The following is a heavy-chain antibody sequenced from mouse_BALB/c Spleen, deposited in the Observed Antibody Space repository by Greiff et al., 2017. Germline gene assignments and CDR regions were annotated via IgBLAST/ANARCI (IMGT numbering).Heavy chain of an antibody. CDR2: ISSGGST. CDR1: GFTFSSYA. D-gene: IGHD1-1*01. Sequence: DVQLQESGGGLVKPGGSLKLSCAASGFTFSSYAMSWVRQTPEKRLEWVASISSGGSTYYPDSVKGRFTISRDNARNILYLQMSSLRSEDTAMYYCARAYGSSYSYYFDYWGQGTTLTVSS. J-gene: IGHJ2*01. V-gene: IGHV5-6-5*01. CDR3: ARAYGSSYSYYFDY.